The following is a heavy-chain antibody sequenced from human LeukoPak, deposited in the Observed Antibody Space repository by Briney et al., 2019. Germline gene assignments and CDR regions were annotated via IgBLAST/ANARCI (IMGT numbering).Heavy chain of an antibody. Sequence: ASVKVSCKASGYTFTSYDINWVRQATGQGLEWMGWMNPNSGGTNYAQKFQGRVTMTRDTSISTAYMELSRLRSDDTAVYYCARGVRSYFDAFDIWGQGTMVTVSS. CDR2: MNPNSGGT. D-gene: IGHD1-26*01. J-gene: IGHJ3*02. CDR1: GYTFTSYD. CDR3: ARGVRSYFDAFDI. V-gene: IGHV1-2*02.